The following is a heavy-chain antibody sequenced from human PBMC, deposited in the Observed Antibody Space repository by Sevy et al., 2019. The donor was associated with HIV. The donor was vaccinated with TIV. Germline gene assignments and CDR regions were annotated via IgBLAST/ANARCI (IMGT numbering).Heavy chain of an antibody. V-gene: IGHV4-31*03. CDR3: ARANAYLTSDAFDI. J-gene: IGHJ3*02. CDR1: GGSISSLNYY. CDR2: ISYGGRK. Sequence: SETLSLTCTVSGGSISSLNYYWSWIRQHPGKGLEWIGYISYGGRKNDNPSLRSRITISVDTSKNQFSLRLSSVTAADTAVYYCARANAYLTSDAFDIWGQGTMVTVSS. D-gene: IGHD1-26*01.